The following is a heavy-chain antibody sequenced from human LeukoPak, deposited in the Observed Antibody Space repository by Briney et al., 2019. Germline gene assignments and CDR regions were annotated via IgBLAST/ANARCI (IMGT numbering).Heavy chain of an antibody. CDR3: ARAPVTTEAPFDY. V-gene: IGHV1-69*04. J-gene: IGHJ4*02. D-gene: IGHD4-17*01. CDR1: GGTFSSYA. Sequence: ASVKVSCKASGGTFSSYAISWVRQAPGQGLEWMGRIIPILGIANYAQKFQGRVTITADKSTSTAYMELSSLRSEDTAVYYCARAPVTTEAPFDYWGQGTLVTVSS. CDR2: IIPILGIA.